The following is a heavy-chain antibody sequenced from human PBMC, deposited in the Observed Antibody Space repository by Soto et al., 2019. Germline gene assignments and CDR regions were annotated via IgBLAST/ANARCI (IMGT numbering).Heavy chain of an antibody. CDR3: ARGDDGGNPHY. J-gene: IGHJ4*02. CDR2: ISSYNGKT. D-gene: IGHD2-15*01. CDR1: GYTFTTYG. V-gene: IGHV1-18*04. Sequence: ASVKVSCKASGYTFTTYGISSVRQAPGQGLEWMGWISSYNGKTNYAEKLQGRVTMTTDTSTSTVDMEMRSLRSDDTAVYYCARGDDGGNPHYWGQGTLVTVSS.